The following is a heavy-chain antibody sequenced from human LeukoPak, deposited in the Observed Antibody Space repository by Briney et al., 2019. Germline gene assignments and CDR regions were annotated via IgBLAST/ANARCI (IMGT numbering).Heavy chain of an antibody. V-gene: IGHV4-59*01. D-gene: IGHD6-19*01. CDR1: GGSFSGYY. J-gene: IGHJ6*02. CDR2: IYYSGST. CDR3: ARDRGIAVAGKKGYYYYYGMDV. Sequence: KPSETLSLTCAVYGGSFSGYYWSWIRQPPGKGLEWIGYIYYSGSTNYNPSLKSRVTISVDTSKNQFSLKLSSVTAADTAVYYCARDRGIAVAGKKGYYYYYGMDVWGQGTTVTVSS.